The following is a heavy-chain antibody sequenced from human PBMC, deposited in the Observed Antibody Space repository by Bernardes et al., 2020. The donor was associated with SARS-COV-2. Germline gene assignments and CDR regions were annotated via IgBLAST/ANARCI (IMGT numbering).Heavy chain of an antibody. CDR3: ATEDGEWLES. Sequence: SLSLSYAASGFPFRDYTIHCVRPAPGKGLDWVAVIWHDGSREFYVDSVKGRFAISRDNSNNTPYLQMNNLRVEDTALYRCATEDGEWLESWGQGTLVTVSS. CDR1: GFPFRDYT. V-gene: IGHV3-33*01. J-gene: IGHJ5*01. CDR2: IWHDGSRE. D-gene: IGHD4-17*01.